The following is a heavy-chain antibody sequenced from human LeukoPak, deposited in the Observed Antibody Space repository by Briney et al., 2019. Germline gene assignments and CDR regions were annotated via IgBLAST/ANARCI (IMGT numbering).Heavy chain of an antibody. CDR2: ISSGSTSM. CDR3: ARDRGVSGTYADY. J-gene: IGHJ4*02. D-gene: IGHD1-26*01. V-gene: IGHV3-48*01. Sequence: GGSLRPSCATSGFTFSSYDMNWVRQAPGKGLEWISYISSGSTSMYHADSVKGRFTTSRDNAKNSLYLQMNSLRAEDTAVYYCARDRGVSGTYADYWGQGTLVTVSS. CDR1: GFTFSSYD.